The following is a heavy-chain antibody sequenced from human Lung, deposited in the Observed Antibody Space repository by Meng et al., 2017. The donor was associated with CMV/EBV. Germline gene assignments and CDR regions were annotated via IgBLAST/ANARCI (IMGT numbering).Heavy chain of an antibody. CDR1: GFTVSSNY. V-gene: IGHV3-66*02. CDR2: LYSSGDT. D-gene: IGHD1-26*01. Sequence: LSCAASGFTVSSNYMSWVRQAPGKGLEWVSILYSSGDTYYPDSVKGRFSISRDNSKNTLYFQMNSLRAEDTAIYYCARGSGSYQFDYWGQGTLVTVSS. CDR3: ARGSGSYQFDY. J-gene: IGHJ4*02.